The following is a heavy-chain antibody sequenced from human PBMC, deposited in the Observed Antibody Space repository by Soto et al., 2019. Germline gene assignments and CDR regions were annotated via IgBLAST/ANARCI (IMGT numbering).Heavy chain of an antibody. CDR2: IDPSDSYT. J-gene: IGHJ6*02. V-gene: IGHV5-10-1*01. D-gene: IGHD6-19*01. CDR1: GYRFTSYW. Sequence: GESLQISCKGSGYRFTSYWISWVRQMPGKGLEWMGRIDPSDSYTNYSPSFQGHVTISADKSISTAYLQWSSLEASDTAMYYCASQPFYSSGWTGGYYYGMDVWGQGTTVTVSS. CDR3: ASQPFYSSGWTGGYYYGMDV.